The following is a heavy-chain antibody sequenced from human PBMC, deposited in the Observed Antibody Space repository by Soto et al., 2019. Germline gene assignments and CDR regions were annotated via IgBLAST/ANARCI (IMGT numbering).Heavy chain of an antibody. D-gene: IGHD2-2*01. J-gene: IGHJ6*02. CDR3: ARGYCSSTSCSLYYYYGMDV. CDR1: GFTFSSYD. Sequence: GSLRLSCAASGFTFSSYDMHWVRQATGKGLEWVSAIGTAGDTYYPGSVKGRFTISRENAKNSLYLQMNSLRAGDTAVYYCARGYCSSTSCSLYYYYGMDVWGQGTTVTVSS. V-gene: IGHV3-13*01. CDR2: IGTAGDT.